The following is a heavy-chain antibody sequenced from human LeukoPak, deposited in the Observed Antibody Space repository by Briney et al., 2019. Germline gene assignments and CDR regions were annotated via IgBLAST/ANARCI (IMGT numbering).Heavy chain of an antibody. CDR1: GGSFSGYY. Sequence: PSETLSLTCAAYGGSFSGYYWSWIRQPPGKGLEWIGEINHSGSTNYNPSLKSRVTISVDTSKNQFSLKLSSVTAADTAVYYCARRSSSWYRRFDYWGQGTLVTVSS. CDR2: INHSGST. D-gene: IGHD6-13*01. J-gene: IGHJ4*02. CDR3: ARRSSSWYRRFDY. V-gene: IGHV4-34*01.